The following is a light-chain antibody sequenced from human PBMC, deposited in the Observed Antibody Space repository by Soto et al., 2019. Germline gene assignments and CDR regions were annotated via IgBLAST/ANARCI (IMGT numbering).Light chain of an antibody. CDR1: SSNIGSNT. J-gene: IGLJ2*01. CDR3: GAWDATLNGL. V-gene: IGLV1-44*01. Sequence: QSVLTQPPSASGTPGQRVTISCSGSSSNIGSNTVNWYQQVPGTAPKLLIYSNNQRPSGVPDRFSGSKSGTSASLAISGLQSEDEADYYCGAWDATLNGLFGGGTKLTVL. CDR2: SNN.